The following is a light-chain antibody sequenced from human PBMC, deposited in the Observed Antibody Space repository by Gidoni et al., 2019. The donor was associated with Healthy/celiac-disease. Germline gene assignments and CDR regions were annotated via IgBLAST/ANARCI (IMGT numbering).Light chain of an antibody. CDR1: QSLLDSDDGNTY. Sequence: IVMTQTPLPLLVTSGEPASIPYRSSQSLLDSDDGNTYLDWYLQKPGQSPQLLIYTLSNRASGVPDRFSGSGSGTDFTLKISSVEAEDVGVYYCMQRIEFPWTFGQGTKVEIK. V-gene: IGKV2-40*01. CDR3: MQRIEFPWT. J-gene: IGKJ1*01. CDR2: TLS.